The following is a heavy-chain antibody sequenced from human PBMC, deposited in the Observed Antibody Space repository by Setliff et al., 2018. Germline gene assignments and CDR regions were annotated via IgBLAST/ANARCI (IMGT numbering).Heavy chain of an antibody. Sequence: GASVKVSCKTSGFRFTNFGFSWVRQAPGQGLVWMGWINPRTGVTNSAQKFQGRVTMTRDTSITTVYMDLSRLKSDDTAVYYCARGTDYHGSGSYWAKDVWGKGTTVTVSS. V-gene: IGHV1-2*02. CDR1: GFRFTNFG. CDR3: ARGTDYHGSGSYWAKDV. J-gene: IGHJ6*04. CDR2: INPRTGVT. D-gene: IGHD3-10*01.